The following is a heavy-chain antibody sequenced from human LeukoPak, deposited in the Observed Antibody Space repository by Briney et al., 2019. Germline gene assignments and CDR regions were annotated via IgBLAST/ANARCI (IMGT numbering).Heavy chain of an antibody. Sequence: SETLSLTCTVSGGSISSSSYYWGWIRQPPGKGLEWIGSIYYSGSTYYNPSLKSRVTISVDTSKNQFSLRLSSVTAADTAVYYCASLNGYKSFDYWGQGTLVTVSS. V-gene: IGHV4-39*07. CDR1: GGSISSSSYY. D-gene: IGHD5-24*01. J-gene: IGHJ4*02. CDR2: IYYSGST. CDR3: ASLNGYKSFDY.